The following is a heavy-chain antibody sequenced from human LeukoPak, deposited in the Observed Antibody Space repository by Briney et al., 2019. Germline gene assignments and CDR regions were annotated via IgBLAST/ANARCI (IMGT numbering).Heavy chain of an antibody. CDR2: IYYSGST. J-gene: IGHJ5*01. Sequence: SETLSLTCTVSGGSISSYYWSWIRQPPGKGLEGIGYIYYSGSTNYNPSLKSRVTISVDTSKNQFSLKLRSVTAADTAVYYCARVLGGSGYYYSAHVSWFDSWGQGTLVTVSS. CDR1: GGSISSYY. CDR3: ARVLGGSGYYYSAHVSWFDS. D-gene: IGHD3-22*01. V-gene: IGHV4-59*12.